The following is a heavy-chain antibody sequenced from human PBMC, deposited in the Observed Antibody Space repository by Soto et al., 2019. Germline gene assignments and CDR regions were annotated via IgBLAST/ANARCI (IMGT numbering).Heavy chain of an antibody. D-gene: IGHD6-6*01. CDR1: GDFIGSGDYY. CDR3: ARSLSSSSGYFDP. Sequence: QVHLQESGPGLLKPSQTLSLTCDVSGDFIGSGDYYWTWIRQPPGKGLEYIGYIYKTGKTYYNPSIKSRPFISLDTFKSQFFLRLTSVTAADTAMYYCARSLSSSSGYFDPWGQGTLVTVSS. CDR2: IYKTGKT. J-gene: IGHJ5*02. V-gene: IGHV4-30-4*01.